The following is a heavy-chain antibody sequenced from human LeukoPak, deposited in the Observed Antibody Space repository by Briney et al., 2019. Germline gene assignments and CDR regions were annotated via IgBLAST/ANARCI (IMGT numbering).Heavy chain of an antibody. V-gene: IGHV3-7*03. J-gene: IGHJ3*02. CDR3: ANDGAYYDINTYAFDI. D-gene: IGHD3-22*01. Sequence: GGSLRLSCAASEFTFSKYWMTWVRQAPGKGLEWVANIKHDGSEKDYVDSVKGRFTISRDNSKNTLYLQMNSLRAEDTAVYYCANDGAYYDINTYAFDIWGQGTMVTVSS. CDR2: IKHDGSEK. CDR1: EFTFSKYW.